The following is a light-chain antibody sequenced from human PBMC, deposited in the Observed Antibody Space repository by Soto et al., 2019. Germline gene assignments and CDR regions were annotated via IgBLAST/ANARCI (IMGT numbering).Light chain of an antibody. CDR1: SSDIGAYIY. V-gene: IGLV2-8*01. Sequence: SALTQPPSASGSPGQSVTISCTGTSSDIGAYIYVSWYQQHPGKAPKLMISEVTRRPSGVPDSFSGSKSGNTASLTISWLQVEDEADYYCCSHAGSYTFRVFGTGTKVTVL. J-gene: IGLJ1*01. CDR3: CSHAGSYTFRV. CDR2: EVT.